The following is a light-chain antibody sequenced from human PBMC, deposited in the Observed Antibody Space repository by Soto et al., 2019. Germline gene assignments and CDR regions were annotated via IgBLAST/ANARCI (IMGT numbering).Light chain of an antibody. Sequence: SYELSQPPSVSVSPGQTARIACSGHRLGDKFACWYQQKPGQSPVLLISQDNKRPSGIPERFSGSNSGNTATLTISGTQAVDEADYYCQTWDTNTVVFGGGTKLTVL. CDR1: RLGDKF. CDR3: QTWDTNTVV. CDR2: QDN. V-gene: IGLV3-1*01. J-gene: IGLJ2*01.